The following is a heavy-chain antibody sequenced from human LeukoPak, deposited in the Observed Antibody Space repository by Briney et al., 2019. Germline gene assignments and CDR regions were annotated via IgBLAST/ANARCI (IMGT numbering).Heavy chain of an antibody. J-gene: IGHJ3*02. D-gene: IGHD2-21*01. CDR1: GFTFSNAW. V-gene: IGHV3-15*01. CDR3: TTVVPYCGGDCYSRGAFDI. CDR2: IKSKTDGGTT. Sequence: GGSLRLSCTASGFTFSNAWMSWVRQAPGKGLEWVSRIKSKTDGGTTDYAAPVKGRFTISRDDSKNTLYLQMNSLKTEDTAVYYCTTVVPYCGGDCYSRGAFDIWGQGTMVTVSS.